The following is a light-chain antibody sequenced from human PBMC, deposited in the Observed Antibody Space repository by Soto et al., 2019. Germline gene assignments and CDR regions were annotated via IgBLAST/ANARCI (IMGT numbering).Light chain of an antibody. J-gene: IGKJ4*01. V-gene: IGKV3-20*01. CDR2: RAS. CDR1: KQGSNNY. Sequence: EIPLCQAPCTVSLSEGDRATLTCRPSKQGSNNYLAWYQQKPGKGPRLLIYRASNRDTGIPDRFSGSGSGTDFTLTISRLEPEDFAVYYCQQYGTYFTFGRGTKVDI. CDR3: QQYGTYFT.